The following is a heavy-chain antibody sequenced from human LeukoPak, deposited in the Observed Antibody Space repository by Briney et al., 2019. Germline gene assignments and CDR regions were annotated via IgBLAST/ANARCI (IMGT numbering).Heavy chain of an antibody. V-gene: IGHV3-30*18. Sequence: PGRSLRLSCAASGFTFSSYGMHWVRQAPGKGLEWVGVISYDGSNKYYADSVKGRFTISRDNSKNTLYLQMNSLRAEDTAVYYCAKTRQWLVPERGMDVWGQGTTVTVSS. J-gene: IGHJ6*02. D-gene: IGHD6-19*01. CDR2: ISYDGSNK. CDR3: AKTRQWLVPERGMDV. CDR1: GFTFSSYG.